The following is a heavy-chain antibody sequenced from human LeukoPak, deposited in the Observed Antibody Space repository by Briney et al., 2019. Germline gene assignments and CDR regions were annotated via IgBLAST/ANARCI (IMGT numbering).Heavy chain of an antibody. Sequence: SETLSLTCTVSGGSLSTSNYFWGWIRQPPGKGLEWIGNIYHSGTTYCNPSLKSRVTMSVDTSKNQFSLRLSSVTAADTAVYYCARQIPGFFFDYWGQGTLVTVSS. D-gene: IGHD2-21*01. J-gene: IGHJ4*02. V-gene: IGHV4-39*01. CDR3: ARQIPGFFFDY. CDR1: GGSLSTSNYF. CDR2: IYHSGTT.